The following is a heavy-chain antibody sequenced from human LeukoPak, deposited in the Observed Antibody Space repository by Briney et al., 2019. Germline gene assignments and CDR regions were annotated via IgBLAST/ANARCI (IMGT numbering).Heavy chain of an antibody. J-gene: IGHJ6*02. CDR3: ARARGVNYYYYGMDV. CDR2: IIPIFGTA. CDR1: GGTFSIYA. D-gene: IGHD3-10*01. Sequence: ASVKVSCTASGGTFSIYAISWVRQAPGQGLEWMGGIIPIFGTANYAQKFQGRVTITADESTSTAYMELSSLRSEDTAVYYCARARGVNYYYYGMDVWGQGTTVTVSS. V-gene: IGHV1-69*13.